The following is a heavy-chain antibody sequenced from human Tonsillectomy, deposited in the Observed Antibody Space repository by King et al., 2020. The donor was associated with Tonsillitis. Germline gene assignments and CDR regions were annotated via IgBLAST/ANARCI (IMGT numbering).Heavy chain of an antibody. CDR3: ARHLEPYCCCDCQLFLHL. D-gene: IGHD2-21*02. CDR1: GASISGSSYY. J-gene: IGHJ2*01. Sequence: QLQESGPGLVKPSETLSLTCTISGASISGSSYYWGWIRQPPGKGLEWIGSMSYSGNTYYNPSLKSRVTISVDTSKNHFSLKLSSVTAADTAVYYCARHLEPYCCCDCQLFLHLLGRGTPVPVS. V-gene: IGHV4-39*01. CDR2: MSYSGNT.